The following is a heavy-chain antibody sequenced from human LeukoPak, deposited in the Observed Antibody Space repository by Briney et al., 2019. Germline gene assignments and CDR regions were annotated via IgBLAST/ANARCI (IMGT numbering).Heavy chain of an antibody. CDR2: LSYDGSKN. D-gene: IGHD6-13*01. CDR3: AKPAQYGYSSSWYYYYYYMDV. J-gene: IGHJ6*03. V-gene: IGHV3-30-3*02. CDR1: GFTFGTYA. Sequence: EAGGSLRLSCAASGFTFGTYAMHWVRQAPGKGLEWVAVLSYDGSKNYYVDSVKGRFTISRDNSKNTLYLQMNSLRAEDTAVYYCAKPAQYGYSSSWYYYYYYMDVWGKGTTVTVSS.